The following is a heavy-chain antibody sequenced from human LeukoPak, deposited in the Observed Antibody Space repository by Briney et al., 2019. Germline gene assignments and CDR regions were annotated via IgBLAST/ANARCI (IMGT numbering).Heavy chain of an antibody. J-gene: IGHJ4*02. Sequence: GGSLRLSCAASGFTFSSYAMSWVRQAPGKGLEWVSAISGSGGSTYYADSVKGRFTISRDNSKKTLYLQMNSLRAEDTAVYYCAKDCWPYYYDSSGYYCYDYWGQGTLVTVSS. CDR1: GFTFSSYA. CDR2: ISGSGGST. CDR3: AKDCWPYYYDSSGYYCYDY. V-gene: IGHV3-23*01. D-gene: IGHD3-22*01.